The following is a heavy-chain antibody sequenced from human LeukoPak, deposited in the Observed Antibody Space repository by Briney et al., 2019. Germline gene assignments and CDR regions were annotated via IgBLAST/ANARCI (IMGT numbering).Heavy chain of an antibody. Sequence: ASVKVSCKVSGYTLTELSMHWVRQAPGKGLEWMGGFDPEDGETIYAQKFQGRVTMTEDTSTDTAYMELSSLRSEDTAVYYCATAYXYGSGSYAQTYYYYYMDVWGKGTXVTVS. J-gene: IGHJ6*03. V-gene: IGHV1-24*01. D-gene: IGHD3-10*01. CDR2: FDPEDGET. CDR1: GYTLTELS. CDR3: ATAYXYGSGSYAQTYYYYYMDV.